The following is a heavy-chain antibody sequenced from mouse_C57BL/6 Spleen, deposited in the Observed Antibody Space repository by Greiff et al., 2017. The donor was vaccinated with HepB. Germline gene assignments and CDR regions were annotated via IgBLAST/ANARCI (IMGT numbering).Heavy chain of an antibody. CDR3: TGPSYYGSSLYFDY. CDR1: GFTFSNYW. V-gene: IGHV6-3*01. D-gene: IGHD1-1*01. CDR2: IRLKSDNYAT. Sequence: EVQLVESGGGLVQPGGSMKLSCVASGFTFSNYWMNWVRQSPEKGLEWVAQIRLKSDNYATHYAESVKGRFTISRDDSKSSVYLQMNNLRAEDTGIYYCTGPSYYGSSLYFDYWGQGTTLTVSS. J-gene: IGHJ2*01.